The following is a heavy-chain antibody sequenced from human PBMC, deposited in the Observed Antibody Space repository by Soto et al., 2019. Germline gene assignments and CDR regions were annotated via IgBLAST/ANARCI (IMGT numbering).Heavy chain of an antibody. V-gene: IGHV1-69*13. Sequence: SVKVSCKASGGTFSSYAISWVRQAPGQGLEWMGGIIPIFGRANYAQKFQGRVTITADESTSTAYMELSSLRSEDTAVYYCVRDKGLTIFGVVIGPSGMDVWGQGTTVTVSS. CDR2: IIPIFGRA. J-gene: IGHJ6*02. CDR1: GGTFSSYA. D-gene: IGHD3-3*01. CDR3: VRDKGLTIFGVVIGPSGMDV.